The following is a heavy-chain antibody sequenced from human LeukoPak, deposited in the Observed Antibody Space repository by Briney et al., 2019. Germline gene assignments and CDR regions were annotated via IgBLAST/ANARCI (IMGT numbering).Heavy chain of an antibody. CDR3: AGDWASIGGTGRALDY. Sequence: PGGSLRLSCATSGFTFSNYWMSWVRQAPGKGLEWVANIKGDGSEKNYVDSVKGRFTISRDNSRNSLYVQMSSLRVEDTAVYYCAGDWASIGGTGRALDYWGQGILVTVSS. J-gene: IGHJ4*02. V-gene: IGHV3-7*01. D-gene: IGHD3/OR15-3a*01. CDR2: IKGDGSEK. CDR1: GFTFSNYW.